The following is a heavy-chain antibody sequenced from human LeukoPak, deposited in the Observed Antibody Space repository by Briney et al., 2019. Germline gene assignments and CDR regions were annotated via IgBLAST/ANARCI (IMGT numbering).Heavy chain of an antibody. CDR2: IYDRGPA. V-gene: IGHV4-30-2*01. Sequence: SETLSLTCTVSGYAIISGGFSWNWIRQPPGKGLEWIGCIYDRGPAHYNPSVKSRFTISVDRPKNQFFLNVTSLTAADTAVYYCARSRQASGLFSSWGQGTLVVVSS. CDR3: ARSRQASGLFSS. J-gene: IGHJ5*02. CDR1: GYAIISGGFS. D-gene: IGHD3-10*01.